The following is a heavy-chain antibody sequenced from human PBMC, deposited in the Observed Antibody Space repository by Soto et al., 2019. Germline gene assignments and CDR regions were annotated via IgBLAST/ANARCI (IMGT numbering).Heavy chain of an antibody. CDR2: INPNSVGT. V-gene: IGHV1-2*04. CDR3: ARESEQQLVRLFDY. D-gene: IGHD6-13*01. CDR1: GYTFTGYY. Sequence: ASVKVSCKASGYTFTGYYMHWVRQAPGQGLEWMGWINPNSVGTNYAQKFQGWVTMTRDTSISTAYMELSRLRSDDTAVYYCARESEQQLVRLFDYWGQGTLVTVSS. J-gene: IGHJ4*02.